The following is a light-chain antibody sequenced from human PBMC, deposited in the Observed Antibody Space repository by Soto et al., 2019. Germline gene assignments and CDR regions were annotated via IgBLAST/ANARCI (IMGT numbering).Light chain of an antibody. CDR2: DDT. J-gene: IGLJ2*01. CDR1: NIGNNG. CDR3: QVWVSTSDLVV. V-gene: IGLV3-21*02. Sequence: SYELTQPPSVSVAPGQTARITCESDNIGNNGVHWYQQETGQAPLLVVHDDTDRPSGIPERFSGSISGNTATLTITRVEAGDEADYYCQVWVSTSDLVVFGGGTKLTVL.